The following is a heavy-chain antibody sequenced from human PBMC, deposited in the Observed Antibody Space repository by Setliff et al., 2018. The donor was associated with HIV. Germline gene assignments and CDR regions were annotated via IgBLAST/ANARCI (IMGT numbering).Heavy chain of an antibody. D-gene: IGHD5-18*01. Sequence: PGGSLRLSCAASGFTFGSYSMNWVRQAPGKGLEWVGCTRSKAYGGTTEYAASVKGRFTISRDDSESIAYLQMNSLKTEDTAVYYCTRLRGYSYGLASYYYYYMDVWGKGTTVTVSS. V-gene: IGHV3-49*04. CDR2: TRSKAYGGTT. J-gene: IGHJ6*03. CDR1: GFTFGSYS. CDR3: TRLRGYSYGLASYYYYYMDV.